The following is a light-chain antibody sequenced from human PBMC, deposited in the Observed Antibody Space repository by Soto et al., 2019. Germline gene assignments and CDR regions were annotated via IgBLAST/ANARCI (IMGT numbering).Light chain of an antibody. CDR2: DVS. J-gene: IGLJ2*01. CDR1: SSGVGGYNY. Sequence: QSAMTQPRSVSGSPGQSVTISCTGTSSGVGGYNYVSWYQQHPGKAPKLMIYDVSKRPSGVPDRFSGSKSGNTASLTISGLQAEYEADYYCCSYAGSYTFEKVFGGGTKLTVL. CDR3: CSYAGSYTFEKV. V-gene: IGLV2-11*01.